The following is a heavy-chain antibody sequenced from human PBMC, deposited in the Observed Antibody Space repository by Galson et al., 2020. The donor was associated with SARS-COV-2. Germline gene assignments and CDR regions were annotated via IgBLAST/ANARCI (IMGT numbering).Heavy chain of an antibody. D-gene: IGHD3-3*01. V-gene: IGHV1-18*01. CDR3: ARDPNYDFWSGYSGAGWFDP. CDR2: ISAYNGNT. J-gene: IGHJ5*02. Sequence: ASVKVSCKASGYTFTSYGISWVRQAPGQGLEWMGWISAYNGNTNYAQKLQGRVTMTTDTSTSTAYMELRSLRSDDTAVYYCARDPNYDFWSGYSGAGWFDPWGQGTLVTVSS. CDR1: GYTFTSYG.